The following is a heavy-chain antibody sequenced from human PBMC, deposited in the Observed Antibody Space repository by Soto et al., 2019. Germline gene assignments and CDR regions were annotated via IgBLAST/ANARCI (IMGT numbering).Heavy chain of an antibody. V-gene: IGHV5-10-1*01. J-gene: IGHJ5*02. D-gene: IGHD2-2*01. CDR3: AREADIVVVPAARMSWFGP. CDR1: GYSFTSYW. CDR2: IDPSDSYT. Sequence: PRESLKISCKGSGYSFTSYWISWVRQMPGKGLEWMGRIDPSDSYTNYSPSFQGHVTISADKSISTAYLQWSSLKASDTAMYYCAREADIVVVPAARMSWFGPWGQGTLVTVSS.